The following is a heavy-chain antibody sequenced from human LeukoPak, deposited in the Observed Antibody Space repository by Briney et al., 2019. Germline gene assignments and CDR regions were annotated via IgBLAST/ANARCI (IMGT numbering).Heavy chain of an antibody. V-gene: IGHV3-21*01. CDR3: ARGGDIVVSPMDV. CDR2: ISSSSSYI. CDR1: GFTFSSYS. J-gene: IGHJ6*02. Sequence: GGSLRLSCAASGFTFSSYSMNWVRQAPGEGLEWVSSISSSSSYIYYADSVKGRFTISRDNAKNSLYLQMNSLRAEDTAVYYCARGGDIVVSPMDVWGQGTTVTVSS. D-gene: IGHD2-15*01.